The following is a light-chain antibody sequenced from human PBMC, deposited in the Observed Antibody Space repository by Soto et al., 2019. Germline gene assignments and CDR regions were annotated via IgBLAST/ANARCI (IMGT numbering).Light chain of an antibody. J-gene: IGKJ5*01. CDR2: GAS. V-gene: IGKV3-20*01. CDR1: QSVSSSY. CDR3: QQYGSSPPIT. Sequence: EIVLTQSPGTLSLSPGERATLSCRASQSVSSSYLAWCQQKPAQAPRLLIYGASSRATGIPDRFSGSGSGTDFTLTISRLEPEDFAVYYCQQYGSSPPITSGQGTRLEIK.